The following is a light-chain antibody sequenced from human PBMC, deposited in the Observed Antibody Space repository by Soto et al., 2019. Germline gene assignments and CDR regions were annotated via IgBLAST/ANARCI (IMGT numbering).Light chain of an antibody. V-gene: IGKV1-9*01. Sequence: DIQLTQSPSFLSASVGDRVTITCRASQGIRNELAWYQQKPGKAPDVLIYAASTLQSGVPSKFSGSGSGTEFTLTISSLQPEDFATYYCQQVNSYPVTFGGGTKVEI. CDR1: QGIRNE. CDR3: QQVNSYPVT. CDR2: AAS. J-gene: IGKJ4*01.